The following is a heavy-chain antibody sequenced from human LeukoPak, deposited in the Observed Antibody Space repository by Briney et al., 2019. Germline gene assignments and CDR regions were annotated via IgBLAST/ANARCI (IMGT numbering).Heavy chain of an antibody. CDR2: IYHSGRT. CDR3: AKFPGYYGSGSYSRAFDY. D-gene: IGHD3-10*01. J-gene: IGHJ4*02. V-gene: IGHV4-38-2*01. Sequence: SETLSLTCAVSDYSISSGYFWGWIRQPPGKEPQWIGSIYHSGRTYYNPSLKSRVTISVDTSKNQFSLKLNSVTAADTAVYYCAKFPGYYGSGSYSRAFDYWGQGTLVTVSS. CDR1: DYSISSGYF.